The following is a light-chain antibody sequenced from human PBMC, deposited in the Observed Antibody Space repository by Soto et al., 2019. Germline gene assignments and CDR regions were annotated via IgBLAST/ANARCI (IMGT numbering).Light chain of an antibody. J-gene: IGKJ1*01. CDR3: QQYSSFPWT. Sequence: DIQMTQSPSTLSASVGDRVTITCRASQSMSSWLAWRQQKPGTAPKLLIYQASVLESGVPSRFSGSGSGTEFTLTTISLQPDDFATYYCQQYSSFPWTFGQGTKVEIK. V-gene: IGKV1-5*03. CDR1: QSMSSW. CDR2: QAS.